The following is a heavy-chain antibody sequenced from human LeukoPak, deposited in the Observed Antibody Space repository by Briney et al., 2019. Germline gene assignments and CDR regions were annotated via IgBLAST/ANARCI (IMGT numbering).Heavy chain of an antibody. CDR1: GGSISSYY. V-gene: IGHV4-59*01. Sequence: PSETLSLTCTVSGGSISSYYWSWIRQPPGKGLEWIGYIYYSGSTNYNPSLKSRVTKSVDTSKNQFSLKLSSVTAADTAVYYCARVSYYDILTGYRSAFDYWGQGTLVTVSS. J-gene: IGHJ4*02. D-gene: IGHD3-9*01. CDR3: ARVSYYDILTGYRSAFDY. CDR2: IYYSGST.